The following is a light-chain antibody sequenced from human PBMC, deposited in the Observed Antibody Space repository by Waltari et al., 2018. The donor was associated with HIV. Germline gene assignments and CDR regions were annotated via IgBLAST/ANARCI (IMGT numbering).Light chain of an antibody. CDR1: TSDRSSLNF. Sequence: HSVLTQPASVSGSPGQSITISCSGPTSDRSSLNFVYWYQQSPGRAPKLIIFEVSSRPSGICERFSGSQSGDTASLAISALRTEDEADYFCSSYSPRDSVVFGGGTKVTVL. J-gene: IGLJ3*02. CDR2: EVS. CDR3: SSYSPRDSVV. V-gene: IGLV2-14*01.